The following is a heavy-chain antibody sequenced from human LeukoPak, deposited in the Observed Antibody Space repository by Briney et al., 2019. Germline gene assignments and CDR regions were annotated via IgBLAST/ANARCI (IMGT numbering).Heavy chain of an antibody. CDR3: TRHNYDRSGYGAFDI. J-gene: IGHJ3*02. V-gene: IGHV3-73*01. CDR1: GFTFSGSD. D-gene: IGHD3-22*01. CDR2: IRSNTNNYAR. Sequence: GGSLRLSCAASGFTFSGSDINWVRQASGKGLEWVAHIRSNTNNYARADAASVKGRFTFSRDDSKTTAYIQMNSLKTEDTAVYYCTRHNYDRSGYGAFDIWGQGTMVSVSS.